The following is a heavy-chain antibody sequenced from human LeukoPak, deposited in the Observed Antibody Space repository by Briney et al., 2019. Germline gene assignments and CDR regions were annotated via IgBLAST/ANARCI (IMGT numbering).Heavy chain of an antibody. D-gene: IGHD1-26*01. J-gene: IGHJ4*02. V-gene: IGHV3-64*01. CDR2: ISSNGGST. Sequence: GGSLRLSCAASGFTFSSYAMHWVRQAPGKGLEYVSAISSNGGSTYYANSVKGRFTISRDNSKNTLYLQMGSLRAEDMAVYYCARGLGIQWADFDYWGQGTLVTVSS. CDR1: GFTFSSYA. CDR3: ARGLGIQWADFDY.